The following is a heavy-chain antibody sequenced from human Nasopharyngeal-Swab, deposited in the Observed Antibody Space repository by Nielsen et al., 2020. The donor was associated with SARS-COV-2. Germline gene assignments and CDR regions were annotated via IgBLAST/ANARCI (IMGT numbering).Heavy chain of an antibody. CDR2: SSSRSRYI. V-gene: IGHV3-21*01. J-gene: IGHJ4*02. D-gene: IGHD6-19*01. CDR3: ARNPLAVAGIGEVVDY. Sequence: GGSLRPSCAASKSTSSSDSMSWVRQAPGKGLEWVSSSSSRSRYINYADSVKGRCTISRDNAKNSLYLQMNSLRAEDRAVYYCARNPLAVAGIGEVVDYWGQGPLITVSS. CDR1: KSTSSSDS.